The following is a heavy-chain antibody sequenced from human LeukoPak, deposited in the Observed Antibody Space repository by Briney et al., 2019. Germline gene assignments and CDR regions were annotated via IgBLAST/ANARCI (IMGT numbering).Heavy chain of an antibody. CDR1: GFTFSRCA. J-gene: IGHJ6*02. CDR3: AKALTPDTAMVNYYGMDV. V-gene: IGHV3-23*01. Sequence: GGSLRLSCAASGFTFSRCAMTWVRQAPGKGLEWVSAISSSTHYADSVKGRFTISRDNSKNTLYLQMNSLRVEDTAVYYCAKALTPDTAMVNYYGMDVWGQGTTVTVSS. D-gene: IGHD5-18*01. CDR2: ISSST.